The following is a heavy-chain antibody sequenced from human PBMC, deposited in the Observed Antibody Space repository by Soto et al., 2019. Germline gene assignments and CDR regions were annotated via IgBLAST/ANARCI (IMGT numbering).Heavy chain of an antibody. CDR1: GGTFSTYA. CDR2: IIPMFGTA. V-gene: IGHV1-69*12. Sequence: QVQLVQSGAEVKKPESSVKVSCKAPGGTFSTYAISWVRQAPGQGLEWMGGIIPMFGTANYAQRFQDRVTITADESTNRVYVELSSLRSEDTAVYFCASGIQLWLRRINNGYSGWGQGTLVTVSS. J-gene: IGHJ4*02. D-gene: IGHD5-18*01. CDR3: ASGIQLWLRRINNGYSG.